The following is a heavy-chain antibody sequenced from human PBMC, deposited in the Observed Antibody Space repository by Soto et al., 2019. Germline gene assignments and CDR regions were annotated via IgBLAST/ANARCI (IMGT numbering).Heavy chain of an antibody. CDR2: ITHSGSS. D-gene: IGHD5-18*01. V-gene: IGHV4-34*01. CDR1: GGSFSGYY. J-gene: IGHJ6*03. CDR3: ARGLTSDYTAMVKSYYYMDV. Sequence: QVQLQQWGAGLLKPSETLSLTCAVYGGSFSGYYWSWIRQPPGKGLEWIGEITHSGSSNYNPSLKSRVTISVDTSKNQFSLKLSSVTAADTAVYYCARGLTSDYTAMVKSYYYMDVWGKGTTVTVSS.